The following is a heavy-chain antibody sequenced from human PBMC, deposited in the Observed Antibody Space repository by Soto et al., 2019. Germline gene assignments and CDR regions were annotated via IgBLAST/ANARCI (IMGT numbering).Heavy chain of an antibody. Sequence: GGSLRLSCAASGFSFSDYYMSWIRQAPGKGLEWVSYIRSTDNTRYYADSVKGRFTISRDNAKNSLYLQMNSLRAEDTAVYYCARGNALYDYWGQGTLVTVSS. V-gene: IGHV3-11*01. CDR3: ARGNALYDY. D-gene: IGHD2-2*01. CDR2: IRSTDNTR. CDR1: GFSFSDYY. J-gene: IGHJ4*02.